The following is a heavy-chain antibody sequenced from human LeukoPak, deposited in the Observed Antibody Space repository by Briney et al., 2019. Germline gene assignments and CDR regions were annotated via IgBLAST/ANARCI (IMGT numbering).Heavy chain of an antibody. CDR3: AREPDPQFGYYYGMDV. V-gene: IGHV3-30-3*01. D-gene: IGHD3-10*01. CDR2: ISYDGSNK. J-gene: IGHJ6*02. CDR1: GFTFSSYA. Sequence: EGSLRLSCAASGFTFSSYAMHWVRQAPGKGLEWVAVISYDGSNKYYADSVKGRFTISRDNSKNTLYLQMNSLRAEDTAVYYCAREPDPQFGYYYGMDVWGQGTTVTVSS.